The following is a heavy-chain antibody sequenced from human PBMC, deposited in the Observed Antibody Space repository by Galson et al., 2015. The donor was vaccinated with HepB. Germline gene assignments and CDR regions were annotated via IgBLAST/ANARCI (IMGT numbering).Heavy chain of an antibody. V-gene: IGHV1-69*04. CDR3: ASLSGPDYYYYGMDV. J-gene: IGHJ6*02. CDR1: GGTLNTYA. D-gene: IGHD5-12*01. CDR2: IIRSLGMV. Sequence: SVKVSCKASGGTLNTYAVSWVRQAPGQGLEWMGRIIRSLGMVTYAQKFQGRVTITADKSTGTVYMEVSSLRSGDTAVYYCASLSGPDYYYYGMDVWGQGTTITVSS.